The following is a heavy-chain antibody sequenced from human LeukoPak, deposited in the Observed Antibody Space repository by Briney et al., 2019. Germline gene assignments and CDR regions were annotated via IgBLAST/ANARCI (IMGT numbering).Heavy chain of an antibody. V-gene: IGHV3-23*01. J-gene: IGHJ4*02. CDR1: GFTFSSYA. D-gene: IGHD3-10*01. Sequence: QAGGSLRLSCAASGFTFSSYAMSWVRQTPDKGLEWVSAISGSGGTTYYADSVKGRFTISRDNSKNTLYLQMNSLRAEDTAVFYCAKGLTMGFFWGQGTLVTVSS. CDR2: ISGSGGTT. CDR3: AKGLTMGFF.